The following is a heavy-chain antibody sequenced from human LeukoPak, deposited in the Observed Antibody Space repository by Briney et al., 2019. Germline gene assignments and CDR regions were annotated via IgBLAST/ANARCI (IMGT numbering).Heavy chain of an antibody. Sequence: GGSLRLSCAASGFTFSSHGMHWVRQAPGKGLEWVAVVGGNAHTKFYADSVKGRFTISRDNSKNTLYLEVNSLRDEDTAVYYCARQPMIRGVNVFDSWGQGTLAIVSS. D-gene: IGHD3-10*01. J-gene: IGHJ4*02. CDR3: ARQPMIRGVNVFDS. CDR2: VGGNAHTK. V-gene: IGHV3-30*03. CDR1: GFTFSSHG.